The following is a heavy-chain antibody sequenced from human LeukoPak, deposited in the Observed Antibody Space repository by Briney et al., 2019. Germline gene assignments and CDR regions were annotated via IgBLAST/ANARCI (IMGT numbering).Heavy chain of an antibody. CDR1: GYTFTGYY. D-gene: IGHD1-26*01. V-gene: IGHV1-2*02. J-gene: IGHJ4*02. CDR3: ARVSVGATTADFDY. CDR2: INPNSGGT. Sequence: ASVKVSCKASGYTFTGYYMHWVRQAPGQGLEWMGWINPNSGGTNYAQKFLGRVTMTRDTSISTAYMELSRLRSDDTAVYYCARVSVGATTADFDYWGQGTLVTVSS.